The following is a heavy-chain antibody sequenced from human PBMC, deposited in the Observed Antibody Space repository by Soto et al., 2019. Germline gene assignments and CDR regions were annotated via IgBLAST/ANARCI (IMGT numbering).Heavy chain of an antibody. J-gene: IGHJ6*02. CDR1: GGTFSSYA. V-gene: IGHV1-69*01. D-gene: IGHD2-2*01. CDR2: IIPISGTA. CDR3: AISQGSSTSLAIYYYYYYGMDV. Sequence: QVQLVQSGAEVKKPGSSVKVSCKASGGTFSSYAISWVRQAPGQGLEWMGGIIPISGTANYAQKFHGRVTITADESTSTAYMGLSSLRSEDTAVYYCAISQGSSTSLAIYYYYYYGMDVWGQGTTVTVSS.